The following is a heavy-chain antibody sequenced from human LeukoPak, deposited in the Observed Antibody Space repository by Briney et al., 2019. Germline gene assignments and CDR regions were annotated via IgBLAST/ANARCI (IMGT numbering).Heavy chain of an antibody. CDR1: GGSISSRSYY. CDR3: ARGPPNWGYDY. Sequence: SETLSLTCTVSGGSISSRSYYWGWIRQPPGKGLVWIGKISDSGNSYYSPSLRSRVTISIDTSKNQFSLKLSSVTATDTAVYYCARGPPNWGYDYWGPGTLVTVSS. V-gene: IGHV4-39*01. CDR2: ISDSGNS. D-gene: IGHD7-27*01. J-gene: IGHJ4*02.